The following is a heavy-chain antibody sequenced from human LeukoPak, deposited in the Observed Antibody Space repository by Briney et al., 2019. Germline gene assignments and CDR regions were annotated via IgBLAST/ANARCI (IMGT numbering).Heavy chain of an antibody. CDR2: IIPIVGTT. Sequence: SVKVSCKASGGTFSSYAFSWVRQAPGQGLEWMGGIIPIVGTTNYAQMFQGRVTITADESTSAAYMELSSLRSEDTAVYYCARGGYYYDSSGYSHLPDYWGQGTLVTVSA. CDR3: ARGGYYYDSSGYSHLPDY. J-gene: IGHJ4*02. D-gene: IGHD3-22*01. V-gene: IGHV1-69*13. CDR1: GGTFSSYA.